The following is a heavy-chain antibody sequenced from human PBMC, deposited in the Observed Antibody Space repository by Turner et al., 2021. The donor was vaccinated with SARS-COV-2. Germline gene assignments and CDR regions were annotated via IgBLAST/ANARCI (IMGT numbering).Heavy chain of an antibody. CDR1: GGSISSSNYY. CDR2: VYYSGST. D-gene: IGHD5-18*01. Sequence: QLQLQESGPGLVKSSETLSLTCTVYGGSISSSNYYWGWIRQPPGKGLEWIGSVYYSGSTYYNPSLKSRLTISVDTSKNQFSLKLSSVTAADTAVYYCARFEYGYSYSFGFDYWGQGTLVTVSS. CDR3: ARFEYGYSYSFGFDY. V-gene: IGHV4-39*01. J-gene: IGHJ4*02.